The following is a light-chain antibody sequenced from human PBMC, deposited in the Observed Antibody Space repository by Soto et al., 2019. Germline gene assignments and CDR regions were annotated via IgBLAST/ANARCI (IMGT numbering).Light chain of an antibody. CDR3: LVWDHNADFVV. CDR1: NLGRSS. Sequence: GPGLTARITCGGHNLGRSSVQWFQQKPGQAPVLVVYDDSDRPSGIPERFSGSNSGDTATLTVNRVEAGDEADYFCLVWDHNADFVVFGGGTKLTVL. CDR2: DDS. V-gene: IGLV3-21*02. J-gene: IGLJ2*01.